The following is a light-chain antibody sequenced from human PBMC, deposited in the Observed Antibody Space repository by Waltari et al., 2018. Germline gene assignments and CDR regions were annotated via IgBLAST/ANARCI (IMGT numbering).Light chain of an antibody. V-gene: IGLV1-40*01. J-gene: IGLJ1*01. CDR3: QSYDSSLIYV. CDR1: SSNIGAGYD. Sequence: QSVLTQPPSVSGAPGQRATISCTGSSSNIGAGYDVHWYQQLPGTAPKLLIYGNCNRPSGVPDRFSGSKSGTSASLAITGLQAEDEADYYCQSYDSSLIYVFGTGTKVTVL. CDR2: GNC.